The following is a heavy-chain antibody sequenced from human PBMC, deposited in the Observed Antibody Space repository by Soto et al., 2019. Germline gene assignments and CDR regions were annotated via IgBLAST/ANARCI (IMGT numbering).Heavy chain of an antibody. CDR3: ARARILGVVVAAAIDAFDI. CDR2: IYYSGST. D-gene: IGHD2-15*01. V-gene: IGHV4-31*03. Sequence: SETLSLTCTVSGGSISSGGYYWSWIRQHPGKGLEWIGYIYYSGSTYYNPSLKSRVTISVDTSKTQFSLKLSSVTAADTAVYSCARARILGVVVAAAIDAFDIWGQGTMVTV. J-gene: IGHJ3*02. CDR1: GGSISSGGYY.